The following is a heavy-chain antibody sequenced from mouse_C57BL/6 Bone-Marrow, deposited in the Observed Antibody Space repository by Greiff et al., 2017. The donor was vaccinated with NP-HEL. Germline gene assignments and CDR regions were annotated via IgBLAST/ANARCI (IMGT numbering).Heavy chain of an antibody. J-gene: IGHJ3*01. V-gene: IGHV1-63*01. CDR1: GYTFTNYW. CDR3: ARWGGLEAFAY. D-gene: IGHD3-2*02. Sequence: QVQLKQSGAELVRPGTSVKMSCKASGYTFTNYWIGWAKQRPGHGLEWIGDIYPGGGYTNYNEKFKGKATLTADKSSSTAYMQFSSLTSEDSAIYYCARWGGLEAFAYWGQGTLVTVSA. CDR2: IYPGGGYT.